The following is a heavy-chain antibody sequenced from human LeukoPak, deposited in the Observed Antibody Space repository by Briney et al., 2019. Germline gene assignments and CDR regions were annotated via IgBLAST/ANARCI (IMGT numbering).Heavy chain of an antibody. D-gene: IGHD3-22*01. Sequence: SETLSLTCTVSGGSISSHYWSWIRQPPGKGLEWIGYIYYSGSTNYNPSLKSRVTISVDTSKSQFSLKLSSVTAADTAVYYCARDDSSFAFDIWGQGTMVTVSS. J-gene: IGHJ3*02. V-gene: IGHV4-59*11. CDR1: GGSISSHY. CDR3: ARDDSSFAFDI. CDR2: IYYSGST.